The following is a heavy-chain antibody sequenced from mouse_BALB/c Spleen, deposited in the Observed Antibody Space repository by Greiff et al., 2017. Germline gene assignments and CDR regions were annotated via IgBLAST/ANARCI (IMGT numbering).Heavy chain of an antibody. V-gene: IGHV5-9-4*01. J-gene: IGHJ4*01. CDR1: GFTFSSYA. CDR2: ISSGGSYT. Sequence: EVKVVESGGGLVKPGGSLKLSCAASGFTFSSYAMSWVRQSPEKRLEWVAEISSGGSYTYYPDTVTGRFTISRDNAKNTLYLEMSSLRSEDTAMYYCAREEAEYAMDYWGQGTSVTVSS. CDR3: AREEAEYAMDY.